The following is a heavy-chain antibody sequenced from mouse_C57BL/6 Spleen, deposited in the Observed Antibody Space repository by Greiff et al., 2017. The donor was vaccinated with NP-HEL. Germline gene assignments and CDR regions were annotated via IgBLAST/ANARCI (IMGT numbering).Heavy chain of an antibody. J-gene: IGHJ4*01. CDR2: IHPNSGSP. CDR1: GYTFTSYW. D-gene: IGHD1-1*02. Sequence: VKLQQPGAELVKPGASVKLSCKASGYTFTSYWMHWVKQRPGQGLEWIGMIHPNSGSPNYNAKFKSKATLTVDKSSSTAYSQLSSLTSEDSAVYYCASGRAMDYGGQGTSVTVSS. CDR3: ASGRAMDY. V-gene: IGHV1-64*01.